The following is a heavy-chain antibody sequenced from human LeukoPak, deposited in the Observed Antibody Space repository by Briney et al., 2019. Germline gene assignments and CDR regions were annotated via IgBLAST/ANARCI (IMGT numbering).Heavy chain of an antibody. CDR3: ARRRYNWNAIDY. J-gene: IGHJ4*02. Sequence: GSLRLSCAASGFTFISCVMSWVRQAPGKGLEWVSYISSSSSTIYYADSVKGRFTISRDNAKNSLYLQMNSLRAEDTAVYFCARRRYNWNAIDYWGQGTLVTVSS. CDR1: GFTFISCV. V-gene: IGHV3-48*04. CDR2: ISSSSSTI. D-gene: IGHD1-20*01.